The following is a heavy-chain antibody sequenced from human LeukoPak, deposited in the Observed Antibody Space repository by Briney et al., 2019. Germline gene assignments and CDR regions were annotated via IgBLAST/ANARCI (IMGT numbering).Heavy chain of an antibody. CDR3: ARARWSSTGRFLGY. Sequence: GESLRLSCAASGFTFSSYWMHWVRQAPGKGLVWVSRVNPQGSGTSYTDSVKGRFTISRDNAKDALHLRMDNLRVEDTAVYYCARARWSSTGRFLGYWGQGTLVTVSS. CDR1: GFTFSSYW. CDR2: VNPQGSGT. V-gene: IGHV3-74*01. J-gene: IGHJ4*02. D-gene: IGHD6-19*01.